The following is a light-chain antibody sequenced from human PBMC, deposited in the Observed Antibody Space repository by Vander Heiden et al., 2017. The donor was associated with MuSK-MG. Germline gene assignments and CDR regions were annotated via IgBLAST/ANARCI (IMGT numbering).Light chain of an antibody. CDR3: STSTSSSTV. V-gene: IGLV2-14*01. J-gene: IGLJ2*01. CDR1: SSDVGGCNY. Sequence: SALPQPASVSGSPGQSIPISCTGTSSDVGGCNYVSWYQQHPGKDLILVIYDVRNWPAGVSNRFSGSKSGTTASRTMSGMQAEAEDDYYCSTSTSSSTVFGGGTKPTVL. CDR2: DVR.